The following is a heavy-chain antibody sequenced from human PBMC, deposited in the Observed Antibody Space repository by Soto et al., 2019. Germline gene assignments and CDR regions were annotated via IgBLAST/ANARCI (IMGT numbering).Heavy chain of an antibody. J-gene: IGHJ4*02. CDR3: ARVSHDILTGYGEFDS. V-gene: IGHV3-21*01. Sequence: GGSLRLSCAASGFTFSRYNMNWIRQAPGKGLEWVSSISSSSTYIYYADSVKGRFTISRDIAKNSLYLQMNSLRAEDTAVYYWARVSHDILTGYGEFDSWGQGTLVTVSS. CDR1: GFTFSRYN. D-gene: IGHD3-9*01. CDR2: ISSSSTYI.